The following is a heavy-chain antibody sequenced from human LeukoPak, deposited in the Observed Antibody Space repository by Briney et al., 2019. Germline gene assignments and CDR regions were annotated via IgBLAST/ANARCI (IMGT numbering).Heavy chain of an antibody. V-gene: IGHV4-4*07. Sequence: SETLSLTCTVSDGSISSYYWSWIRQPAGKALEWIGRIYTSGSTNYNPSLKSRVTMSVDTSKNQISLKLSSVTAADTAVYYCARGCSGGSCYYRYWGQGTLVTVSS. CDR1: DGSISSYY. CDR3: ARGCSGGSCYYRY. J-gene: IGHJ4*02. CDR2: IYTSGST. D-gene: IGHD2-15*01.